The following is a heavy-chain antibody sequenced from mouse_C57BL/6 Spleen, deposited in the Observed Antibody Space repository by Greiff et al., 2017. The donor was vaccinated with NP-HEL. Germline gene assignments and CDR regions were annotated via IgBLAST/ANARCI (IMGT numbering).Heavy chain of an antibody. V-gene: IGHV1-18*01. Sequence: EVQLQQSGPELVKPGASVKIPCKASGYTFTDYNMDWVKQSHGKSLEWIGDINPNNGGTIYNQKFKGKATLTVDKSSSTAYMELRSLTSEDTAVYYCARGIYYDPFAYWGQGTLVTVSA. CDR1: GYTFTDYN. CDR2: INPNNGGT. J-gene: IGHJ3*01. D-gene: IGHD2-4*01. CDR3: ARGIYYDPFAY.